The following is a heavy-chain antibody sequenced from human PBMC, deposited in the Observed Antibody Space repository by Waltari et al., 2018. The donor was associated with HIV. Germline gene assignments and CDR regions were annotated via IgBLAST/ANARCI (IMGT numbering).Heavy chain of an antibody. J-gene: IGHJ3*01. CDR3: ARDQSHSVVLTPGAYDV. CDR2: IKPIFGEA. V-gene: IGHV1-69*01. Sequence: QVQLVQSGAEVKKPRSSVKVSCQISEGSFSTYAITWVRQAPGQGLEWMGGIKPIFGEANYAQKFQGRVTITADETTSTAFMEVSSLRSDDTAVYYCARDQSHSVVLTPGAYDVWGQGTMVIVSS. D-gene: IGHD2-21*02. CDR1: EGSFSTYA.